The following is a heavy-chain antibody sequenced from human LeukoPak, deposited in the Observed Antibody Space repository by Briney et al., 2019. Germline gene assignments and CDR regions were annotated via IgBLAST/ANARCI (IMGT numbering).Heavy chain of an antibody. CDR1: GGSISSYY. V-gene: IGHV4-59*01. CDR3: ARVDDDAFDI. J-gene: IGHJ3*02. Sequence: SETLSLTCTVSGGSISSYYWSWIRQPPGKGLEWIGYIYYSGSTNYNPSLKSRVTISVDTSKNQFSLKLSSVTAADTAVYYCARVDDDAFDIWGQGTVVTVSS. CDR2: IYYSGST.